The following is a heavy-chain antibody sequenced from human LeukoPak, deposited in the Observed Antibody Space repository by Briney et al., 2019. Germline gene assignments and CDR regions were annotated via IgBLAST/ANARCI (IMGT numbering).Heavy chain of an antibody. CDR2: INHSGST. J-gene: IGHJ4*02. V-gene: IGHV4-34*01. CDR1: GGSFSGYY. CDR3: ARLSSGSTGTTVDY. D-gene: IGHD1-7*01. Sequence: SETLSLTCAVYGGSFSGYYWSWIRQPPGKGLEWIGEINHSGSTNYNPSLKSRVTISVDTSKNQFSLKLCSVTAADTAVYYCARLSSGSTGTTVDYWGQGTLVTVSS.